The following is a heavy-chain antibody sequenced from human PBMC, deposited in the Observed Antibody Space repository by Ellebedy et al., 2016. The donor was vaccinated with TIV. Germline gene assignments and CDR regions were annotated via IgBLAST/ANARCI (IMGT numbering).Heavy chain of an antibody. D-gene: IGHD2-21*02. CDR1: GFIFSGYW. J-gene: IGHJ4*01. Sequence: PGGSLRLSFAASGFIFSGYWMHWVRQAPGKGLVWFSRINSDGSDTAYADSVRGRFTISRDNAKNTLYLQMNSLKAEDTAMYYCSTLSDTGYWGHGTLVTVSS. V-gene: IGHV3-74*01. CDR2: INSDGSDT. CDR3: STLSDTGY.